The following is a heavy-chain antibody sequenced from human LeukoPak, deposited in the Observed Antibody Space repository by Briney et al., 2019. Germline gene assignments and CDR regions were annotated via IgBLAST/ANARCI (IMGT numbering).Heavy chain of an antibody. Sequence: GASVKVSCKASGYTFTSYGISWVRQAPGQGLEWMGWISAYNGNTNYAQKLQGRVTMTTDTSTSTAYMELRSLRSDDTAVYYCARDPLLYYYGSGSYYNVWFDPWGQGTLVTVSS. CDR2: ISAYNGNT. CDR1: GYTFTSYG. J-gene: IGHJ5*02. D-gene: IGHD3-10*01. CDR3: ARDPLLYYYGSGSYYNVWFDP. V-gene: IGHV1-18*01.